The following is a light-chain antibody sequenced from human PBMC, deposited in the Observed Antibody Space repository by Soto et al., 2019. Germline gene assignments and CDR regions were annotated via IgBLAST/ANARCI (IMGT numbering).Light chain of an antibody. V-gene: IGKV3D-15*01. CDR2: AAS. CDR3: QQSTSWPLP. J-gene: IGKJ4*01. CDR1: QNVYNN. Sequence: VMTQSPATLSVSPGERATLSCRTSQNVYNNLAWYLQKPGQAPSLLISAASTRATGIPARLSGSGSGTEFSLTINSLQSEVFAVYYCQQSTSWPLPFGGETKVEI.